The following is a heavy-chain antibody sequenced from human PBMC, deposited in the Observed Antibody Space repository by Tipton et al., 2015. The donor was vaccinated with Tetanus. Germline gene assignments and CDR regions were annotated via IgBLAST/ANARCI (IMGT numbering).Heavy chain of an antibody. D-gene: IGHD6-19*01. Sequence: QSGPEVKKPGATVKISCMVSGYTFIDYYIHWVQQAPGKGLEWMGLIDPEDGETVYAEKFQGRVTITADTSTDTAYMELSRLRSDDTAMYYCAISIAVGDTFPVVLNSFYAMDVWGQGTTVTVSS. V-gene: IGHV1-69-2*01. CDR1: GYTFIDYY. CDR2: IDPEDGET. J-gene: IGHJ6*02. CDR3: AISIAVGDTFPVVLNSFYAMDV.